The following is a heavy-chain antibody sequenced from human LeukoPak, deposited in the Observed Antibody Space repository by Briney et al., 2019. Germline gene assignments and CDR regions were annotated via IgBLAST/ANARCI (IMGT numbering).Heavy chain of an antibody. J-gene: IGHJ4*02. CDR1: GFTFSTYT. CDR2: IASNGGTK. D-gene: IGHD2-2*02. Sequence: GGSLRLSCAASGFTFSTYTMRWVRQAPGKGLEYVSGIASNGGTKYYADSVKGRFTISRDNFKNTVYLQMDSLRTEDMAVYYCAREYCTTNSCYIWGLGYWGQGTLVTVSS. CDR3: AREYCTTNSCYIWGLGY. V-gene: IGHV3-64*02.